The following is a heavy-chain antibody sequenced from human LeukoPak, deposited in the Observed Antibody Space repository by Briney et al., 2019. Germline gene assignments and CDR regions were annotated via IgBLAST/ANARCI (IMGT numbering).Heavy chain of an antibody. CDR3: AKSYNGYESKPDY. D-gene: IGHD5-12*01. J-gene: IGHJ4*02. Sequence: RGSLRLSCAASGFTFSSYAMSWVRQAPGKGLEWVSSISNSGGRTFYTDSVKGRFTISRDNSKITLYLQMNSLRAEDTAVYYCAKSYNGYESKPDYWGQGTLVTVSS. V-gene: IGHV3-23*01. CDR1: GFTFSSYA. CDR2: ISNSGGRT.